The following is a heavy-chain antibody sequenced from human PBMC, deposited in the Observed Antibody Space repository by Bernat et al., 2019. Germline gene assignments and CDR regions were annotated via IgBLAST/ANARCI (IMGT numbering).Heavy chain of an antibody. D-gene: IGHD2-2*03. J-gene: IGHJ4*02. CDR2: INEDGNIQ. Sequence: EVQLVESGGGLVQTGGSLRLSCAASGFTFSQSWMYWVRQAPGKGLERVATINEDGNIQYYGGSVKGRFTISRDNAKTSLFLQMDSLRAEDTAVYYCARDRGFCSFDCWGQGTLVTVSS. CDR3: ARDRGFCSFDC. V-gene: IGHV3-7*04. CDR1: GFTFSQSW.